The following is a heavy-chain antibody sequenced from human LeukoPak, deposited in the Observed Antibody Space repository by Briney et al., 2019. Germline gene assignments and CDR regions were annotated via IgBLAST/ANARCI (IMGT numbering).Heavy chain of an antibody. CDR3: ALLAVASDFDY. Sequence: GGSLRLSCAVSGFPFSIYEMNWVRQAPGKGLEWVSNIGSSATTIYYADSVKGRFSISRDNAKSSLYLQINSLRVEDTAVYYCALLAVASDFDYWGQGALVTVSS. J-gene: IGHJ4*02. CDR1: GFPFSIYE. CDR2: IGSSATTI. V-gene: IGHV3-48*03. D-gene: IGHD6-19*01.